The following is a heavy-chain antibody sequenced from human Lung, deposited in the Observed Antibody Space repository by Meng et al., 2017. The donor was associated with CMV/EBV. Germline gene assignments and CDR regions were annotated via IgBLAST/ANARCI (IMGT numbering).Heavy chain of an antibody. Sequence: LXXAVSGGSISSNNWWSWVRQSPGKGLEWIGEISHSERTNYNPSLQSRVTISVDKSKNQFSLNLSSMTAADTAVYYCARLVGVPAAIGWFDPWGQGTLVTSPQ. J-gene: IGHJ5*02. CDR1: GGSISSNNW. CDR2: ISHSERT. V-gene: IGHV4-4*02. D-gene: IGHD2-2*01. CDR3: ARLVGVPAAIGWFDP.